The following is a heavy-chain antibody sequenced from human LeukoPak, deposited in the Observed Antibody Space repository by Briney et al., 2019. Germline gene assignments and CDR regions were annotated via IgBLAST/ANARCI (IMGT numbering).Heavy chain of an antibody. CDR2: ISYDGSNK. J-gene: IGHJ4*02. V-gene: IGHV3-30*18. CDR3: AKGQLLWGFFDY. D-gene: IGHD2-2*01. CDR1: GFTFSSYG. Sequence: GRSLRLSCAASGFTFSSYGMHWVRQAPGKGLEWVAVISYDGSNKYYADSVKGRFTISRDNSKNTLYLQMNSLRAEDTAVYYCAKGQLLWGFFDYWGQGTLVTVSS.